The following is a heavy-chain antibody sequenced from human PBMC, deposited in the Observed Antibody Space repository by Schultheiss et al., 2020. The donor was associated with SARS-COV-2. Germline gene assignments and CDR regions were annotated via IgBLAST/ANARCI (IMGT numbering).Heavy chain of an antibody. CDR3: ARDDSSGWYWMDV. V-gene: IGHV4-61*01. D-gene: IGHD6-19*01. CDR1: GGSVSSGSYY. J-gene: IGHJ6*02. CDR2: INHSGST. Sequence: SETLSLTCTVSGGSVSSGSYYWSWIRQPPGKGLEWIGEINHSGSTNYNPSLKSRVTISVDTSKNQFSLKLSSVTAADTAVYYCARDDSSGWYWMDVWGQGTTVTVSS.